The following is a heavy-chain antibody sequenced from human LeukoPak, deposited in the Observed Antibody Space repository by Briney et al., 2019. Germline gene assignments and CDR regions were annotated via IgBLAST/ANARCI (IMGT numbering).Heavy chain of an antibody. CDR2: ISSSNI. CDR3: AREGGFDY. CDR1: GFIFSTYS. D-gene: IGHD3-16*01. V-gene: IGHV3-21*06. J-gene: IGHJ4*02. Sequence: GGSLRLSCAASGFIFSTYSMSWVRQAPGKGLEWVSSISSSNIYYADSVRGRFTISRDNAKNSLHLQMNSLSADDTAVYYCAREGGFDYWGQGTLVTVSS.